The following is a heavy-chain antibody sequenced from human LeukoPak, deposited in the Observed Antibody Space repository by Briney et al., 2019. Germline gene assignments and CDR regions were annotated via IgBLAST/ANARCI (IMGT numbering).Heavy chain of an antibody. V-gene: IGHV4-31*03. D-gene: IGHD1-26*01. CDR3: ATSSGSYEQDAFDI. CDR2: IYYSGST. J-gene: IGHJ3*02. CDR1: GGSISSGGYY. Sequence: SKTLSLTCTVSGGSISSGGYYWSWIRQHPGKGLEWIGYIYYSGSTYYNPSLKSRVTISVDTSKNQFSLKLSSMTAADTAVYYCATSSGSYEQDAFDIWGQGTMVTVSS.